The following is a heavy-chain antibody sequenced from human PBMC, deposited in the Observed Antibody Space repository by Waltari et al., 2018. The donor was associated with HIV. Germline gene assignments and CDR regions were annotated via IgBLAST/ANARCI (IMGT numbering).Heavy chain of an antibody. V-gene: IGHV3-23*01. CDR2: ISGSGSTT. D-gene: IGHD2-21*01. Sequence: EVQLLESGGGLVQPGGSLRLSCAASGFTFSSYAMSWVRQSPGKGLRWGSIISGSGSTTYSADSVKGRVTISRDNSENTLYLQINSLRAEDTAVYYCAKGAFDMVVVSALDSWGHGTLVTVSS. CDR3: AKGAFDMVVVSALDS. CDR1: GFTFSSYA. J-gene: IGHJ5*01.